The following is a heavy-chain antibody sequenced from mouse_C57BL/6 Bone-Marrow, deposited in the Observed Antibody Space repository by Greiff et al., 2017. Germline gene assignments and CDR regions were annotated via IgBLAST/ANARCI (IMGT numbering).Heavy chain of an antibody. Sequence: QVQLQQSGAELVKPGASVKMSCKASGYTFTTYPIEWMKQNHGKSLEWIGNFHPYNDDTTYNEKFKGKATLTVEKSSSTVYLELSRLTSDGSAVXYCAMGDYDGSYWYFDVWGTGTTVTVSS. V-gene: IGHV1-47*01. CDR1: GYTFTTYP. CDR3: AMGDYDGSYWYFDV. J-gene: IGHJ1*03. D-gene: IGHD2-4*01. CDR2: FHPYNDDT.